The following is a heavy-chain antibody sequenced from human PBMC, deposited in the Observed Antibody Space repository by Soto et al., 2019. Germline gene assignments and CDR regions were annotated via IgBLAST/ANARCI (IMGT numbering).Heavy chain of an antibody. CDR3: ASYRVGHAFDI. D-gene: IGHD2-21*01. Sequence: SETLSLTCTISGGSIGGGDDYWSSIRQPPGKGLEWIGYIFYSGSTYYNPSLKSRVTISVDTSKNQFSLKLSSVTAADTAVYYCASYRVGHAFDIWGQGTMVTVSS. CDR2: IFYSGST. CDR1: GGSIGGGDDY. V-gene: IGHV4-30-4*01. J-gene: IGHJ3*02.